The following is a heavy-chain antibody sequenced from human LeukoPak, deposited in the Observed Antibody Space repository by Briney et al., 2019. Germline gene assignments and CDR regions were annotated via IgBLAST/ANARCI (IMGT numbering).Heavy chain of an antibody. CDR3: ERRGAGTPSSLAIDFDI. V-gene: IGHV3-21*01. D-gene: IGHD6-19*01. CDR1: GFTFSSYS. J-gene: IGHJ3*02. Sequence: GGSLRLSCAASGFTFSSYSMNWVRQAPGKGLEWVSSISSSSSYIYYADSVKGRFTISRDNAKNSVYLQMNSLRAEDTVVYYCERRGAGTPSSLAIDFDIWGQGTMVSVSS. CDR2: ISSSSSYI.